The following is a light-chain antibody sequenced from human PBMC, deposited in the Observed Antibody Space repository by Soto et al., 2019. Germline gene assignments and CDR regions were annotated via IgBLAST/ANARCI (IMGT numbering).Light chain of an antibody. CDR1: QSISTY. Sequence: DIQMAQSPSSLSASVGDRVTITCRASQSISTYLHWYQQKPGKAPKLLIYAASSLQSGVPSRFTGSGSGTDFTLTISSLQPEDFATYYCQQLNGSPWTFGQGTKVDIK. CDR3: QQLNGSPWT. CDR2: AAS. J-gene: IGKJ1*01. V-gene: IGKV1-39*01.